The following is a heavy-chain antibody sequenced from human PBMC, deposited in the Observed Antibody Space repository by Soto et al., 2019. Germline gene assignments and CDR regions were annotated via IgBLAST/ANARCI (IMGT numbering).Heavy chain of an antibody. CDR1: GFTFSSYA. J-gene: IGHJ4*02. CDR3: AKRACLEPLSSIYYFDY. V-gene: IGHV3-23*01. D-gene: IGHD1-1*01. CDR2: ISGSGGST. Sequence: GGSLRLSCAASGFTFSSYAMSWVRQAPGKGLEWVSAISGSGGSTYYADSMKGRFTISRDNSKNTLYLQMNSLRAEDTAVYDCAKRACLEPLSSIYYFDYWGQGTLVTVSS.